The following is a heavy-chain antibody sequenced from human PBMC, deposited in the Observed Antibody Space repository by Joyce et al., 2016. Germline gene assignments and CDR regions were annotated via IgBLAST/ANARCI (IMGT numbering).Heavy chain of an antibody. CDR3: ATSLPSRVGGFQFFGLDV. Sequence: HLQESGPGLVKPSETLSLTCTISGDSFSDTSYYWSWIRHPPGKGLEWLGCIYNSETTHYKPSLGGRLSISAGAAKKQFSLRQTSVTAADTAVYYCATSLPSRVGGFQFFGLDVWGQGTTVIVS. D-gene: IGHD3-10*01. V-gene: IGHV4-61*01. J-gene: IGHJ6*02. CDR2: IYNSETT. CDR1: GDSFSDTSYY.